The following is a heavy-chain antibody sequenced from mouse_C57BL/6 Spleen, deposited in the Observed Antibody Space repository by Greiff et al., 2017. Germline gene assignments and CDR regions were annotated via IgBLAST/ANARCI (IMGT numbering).Heavy chain of an antibody. CDR2: ISSGGDYI. CDR1: GFTFSSYA. CDR3: TRDNYYGSSWGFAY. J-gene: IGHJ3*01. V-gene: IGHV5-9-1*02. Sequence: EVQVVESGEGLVKPGGSLKLSCAASGFTFSSYAMSWVRQTPEKRLEWVAYISSGGDYIYYADTVKGRFTISRDNARNTLYLQMSSLKSEDTAMYYCTRDNYYGSSWGFAYWGQGTLVTVSA. D-gene: IGHD1-1*01.